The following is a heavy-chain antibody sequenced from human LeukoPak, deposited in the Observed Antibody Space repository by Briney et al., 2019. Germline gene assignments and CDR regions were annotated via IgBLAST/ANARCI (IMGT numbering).Heavy chain of an antibody. D-gene: IGHD1-1*01. V-gene: IGHV3-48*03. J-gene: IGHJ4*02. CDR1: GFTFSTYA. CDR3: AGPAGWLERIFDY. Sequence: GGSLRLSCAASGFTFSTYAMSWVRQAPGKGLEWIAYISGSGGAIYYSDSVLGRFTISKDNAKNSLYLQMNSLRAEDTGVYYCAGPAGWLERIFDYWGQGTLVTVSS. CDR2: ISGSGGAI.